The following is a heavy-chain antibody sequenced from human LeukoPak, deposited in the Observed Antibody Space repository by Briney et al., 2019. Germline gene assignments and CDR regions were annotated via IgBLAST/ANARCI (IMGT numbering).Heavy chain of an antibody. CDR2: ITHSGST. Sequence: AETLSLSCAVYGGSFSGYYLSWIRQPPGKGLEWIGEITHSGSTNYNPSLRSRVSISVDTSKNLFALKLSSVSAADTAVYYCARHGGPHMVRGVMRFHYFYYWGQGILVTVSS. CDR1: GGSFSGYY. CDR3: ARHGGPHMVRGVMRFHYFYY. J-gene: IGHJ4*02. D-gene: IGHD3-10*01. V-gene: IGHV4-34*01.